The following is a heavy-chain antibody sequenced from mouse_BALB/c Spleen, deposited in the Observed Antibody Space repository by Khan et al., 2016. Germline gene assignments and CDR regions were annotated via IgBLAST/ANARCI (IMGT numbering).Heavy chain of an antibody. Sequence: EVQLQESGPGLVKPSQSLSLTCTVTGYSITSDYAWNWIRQFPGNKLEWMGYISYSGSTSYNPSLKSRISITRDTSKNQFFLQLNSVTTEDTATYYCARSYAPDPYYFDSWGQGTTLPVSS. CDR1: GYSITSDYA. J-gene: IGHJ2*01. CDR2: ISYSGST. V-gene: IGHV3-2*02. CDR3: ARSYAPDPYYFDS.